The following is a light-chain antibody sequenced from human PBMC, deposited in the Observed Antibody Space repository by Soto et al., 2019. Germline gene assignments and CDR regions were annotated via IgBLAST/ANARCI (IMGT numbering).Light chain of an antibody. Sequence: QSLLRQPPSVSAAPGQEVTNSYFGISSNIRGKSVSWYQQSPGTAPKLLFYDDNKRPSGIPDLFSGSKSGTSATLGITAFQTGDEADDYCGSWDSSLSAYVFGTGTEVTVL. CDR2: DDN. CDR3: GSWDSSLSAYV. CDR1: SSNIRGKS. V-gene: IGLV1-51*01. J-gene: IGLJ1*01.